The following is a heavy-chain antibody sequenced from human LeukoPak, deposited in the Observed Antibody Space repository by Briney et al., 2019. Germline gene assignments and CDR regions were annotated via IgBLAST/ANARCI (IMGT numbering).Heavy chain of an antibody. CDR3: ARDVDTVVVPAATQIDY. V-gene: IGHV3-43*01. J-gene: IGHJ4*02. Sequence: GGSLRLSCAASGFTFDDYGMHWVRQPPGKGLEWVSLISWYGDSTYYAASVKGRFTISRDNSKNSLYLQMNSVGNEDTALYYCARDVDTVVVPAATQIDYWGQGTLVTVSS. CDR2: ISWYGDST. CDR1: GFTFDDYG. D-gene: IGHD2-2*01.